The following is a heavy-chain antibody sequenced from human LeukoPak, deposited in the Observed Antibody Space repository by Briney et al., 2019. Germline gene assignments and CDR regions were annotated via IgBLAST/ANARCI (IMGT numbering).Heavy chain of an antibody. D-gene: IGHD3-9*01. CDR3: ARLHYDVLTGPFDY. Sequence: GGSLRLSCAASGFTFNTYGMHWVRQAPGKGLEWVAVILFDGTDKYYADSVKGRFTISRDNSKSTLDLQMNSLRPEDTAVYYCARLHYDVLTGPFDYWGQGTLVTVSS. CDR1: GFTFNTYG. V-gene: IGHV3-30*03. CDR2: ILFDGTDK. J-gene: IGHJ4*02.